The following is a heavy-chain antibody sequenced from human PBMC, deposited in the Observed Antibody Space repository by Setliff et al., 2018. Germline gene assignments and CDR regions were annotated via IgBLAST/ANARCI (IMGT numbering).Heavy chain of an antibody. J-gene: IGHJ6*03. V-gene: IGHV3-48*01. CDR1: GFTFSNYG. D-gene: IGHD2-21*02. CDR3: AKSGGDHCCPLYHHYYMDV. Sequence: PGGSLRLSCAASGFTFSNYGMTWVRQAPGKGLEWISYISTSDSTIYYADSVKGRFTISRDKAHHSLFLQMNSLRAEDTAVYYCAKSGGDHCCPLYHHYYMDVWGTGTTVTVSS. CDR2: ISTSDSTI.